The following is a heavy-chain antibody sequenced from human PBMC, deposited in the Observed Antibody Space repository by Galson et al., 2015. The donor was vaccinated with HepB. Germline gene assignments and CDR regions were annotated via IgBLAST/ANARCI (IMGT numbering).Heavy chain of an antibody. V-gene: IGHV3-21*01. J-gene: IGHJ6*02. CDR1: GFTFSSYS. D-gene: IGHD2-2*02. CDR2: ISSSSSYI. Sequence: SLRLSCAASGFTFSSYSMNWVRQAPGKGLEWVSSISSSSSYIYYADSVKSRFTISRDNAKNSLYLQMNSLRAEDTAVYYCARDPEGYCSSTSCYTRGYYYYGMDVWGQGTTVTVSS. CDR3: ARDPEGYCSSTSCYTRGYYYYGMDV.